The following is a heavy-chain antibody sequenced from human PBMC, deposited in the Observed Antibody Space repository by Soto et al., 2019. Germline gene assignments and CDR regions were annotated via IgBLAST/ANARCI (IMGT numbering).Heavy chain of an antibody. V-gene: IGHV1-69*02. CDR1: GGTFSSYT. D-gene: IGHD3-3*01. J-gene: IGHJ3*02. CDR3: ASFSFYYWNDAFDI. Sequence: QVQLVQSGAEVKKPGSSVKVSCKASGGTFSSYTISWVRQAPGQGLEWMGRIIPILGIANYAQKFQGRVTITADKSTSTAYMELSSLRSEDTAVYYCASFSFYYWNDAFDIWGQGTMVTVSS. CDR2: IIPILGIA.